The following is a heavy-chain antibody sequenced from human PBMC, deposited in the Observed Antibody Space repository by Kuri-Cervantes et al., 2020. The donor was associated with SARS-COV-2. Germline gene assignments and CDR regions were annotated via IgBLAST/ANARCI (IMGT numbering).Heavy chain of an antibody. CDR1: GFTFSNAW. CDR2: IKSKTDGGTT. V-gene: IGHV3-15*01. D-gene: IGHD2-2*01. J-gene: IGHJ4*02. Sequence: GESLKISCAASGFTFSNAWMSWVRQAPGKGLEWVGRIKSKTDGGTTDYAAPVKGRFTISRDDSKNTLYLQMNSLRAEDTAVYYCARRYCSSTSCYGDYWGQGTLVTVSS. CDR3: ARRYCSSTSCYGDY.